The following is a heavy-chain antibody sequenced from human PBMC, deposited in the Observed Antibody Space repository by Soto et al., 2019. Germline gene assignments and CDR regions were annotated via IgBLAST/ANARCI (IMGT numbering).Heavy chain of an antibody. Sequence: QVQLVQSGAEVKKPGSSVKVSCKASGDTFTSYPFSWVRQAPGQGLEWMGGIIPLFGTPNSAQKFQGRLTITADKSKSTVYMELSGLNSEDTAVYFCARNGVAGMDYWGQGTLDTVSS. J-gene: IGHJ4*02. CDR1: GDTFTSYP. CDR3: ARNGVAGMDY. D-gene: IGHD3-3*01. V-gene: IGHV1-69*06. CDR2: IIPLFGTP.